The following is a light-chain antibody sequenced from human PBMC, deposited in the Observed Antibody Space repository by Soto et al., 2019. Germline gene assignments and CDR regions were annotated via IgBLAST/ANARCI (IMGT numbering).Light chain of an antibody. CDR1: QSVSSY. V-gene: IGKV3-11*01. CDR3: QQRSNWPPGFT. J-gene: IGKJ4*01. Sequence: EIVLTQSPATLSLSSGERATLSCRASQSVSSYLAWYQQKPGQAPRLLIYDASNRATGIPARFSGSGSGTDFTLTISSLEPEDFAVYYCQQRSNWPPGFTFGGGTKVDIK. CDR2: DAS.